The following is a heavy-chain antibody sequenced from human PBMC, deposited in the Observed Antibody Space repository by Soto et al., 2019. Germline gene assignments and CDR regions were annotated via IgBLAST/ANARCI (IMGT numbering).Heavy chain of an antibody. V-gene: IGHV3-23*01. Sequence: GGSLRLSCAASGFTFSSYAMSWVRQAPGKGLEWVSAISGSGGSTYYADSVKGRFTISRDNSKNTLYLQMNSLRAEDTAVYYCAKGITIFGVANDAFDIWGQGTMVTVSS. CDR1: GFTFSSYA. J-gene: IGHJ3*02. CDR2: ISGSGGST. D-gene: IGHD3-3*01. CDR3: AKGITIFGVANDAFDI.